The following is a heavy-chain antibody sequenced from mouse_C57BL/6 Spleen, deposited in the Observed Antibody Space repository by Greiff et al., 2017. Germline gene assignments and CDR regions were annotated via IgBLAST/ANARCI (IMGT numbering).Heavy chain of an antibody. D-gene: IGHD1-1*02. CDR2: IDPSDSYT. J-gene: IGHJ1*03. V-gene: IGHV1-69*01. Sequence: VQLQQPGAELVMPGASVKLSCKASGYTFTSYWMHWVKQSPGQGLEWIGEIDPSDSYTNYNQKFKGKSTLTVDKSSSTAYMQLSSLTSEDSAVYYCARSRWCDVWGTGTTVTVSS. CDR1: GYTFTSYW. CDR3: ARSRWCDV.